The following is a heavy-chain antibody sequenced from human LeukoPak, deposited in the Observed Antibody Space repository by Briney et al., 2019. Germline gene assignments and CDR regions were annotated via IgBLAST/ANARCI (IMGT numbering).Heavy chain of an antibody. D-gene: IGHD6-13*01. CDR2: ISSSGSYK. CDR3: AKDQYSSSWYGMDV. CDR1: GFTFRSSS. V-gene: IGHV3-21*04. Sequence: GGSLRLSCTTSGFTFRSSSFNWVRQVPGKGLEWVACISSSGSYKYYADSVEGRFTISRDNAKDSLFLQMDSLRVEDTAVYYCAKDQYSSSWYGMDVWGQGTTVTVSS. J-gene: IGHJ6*02.